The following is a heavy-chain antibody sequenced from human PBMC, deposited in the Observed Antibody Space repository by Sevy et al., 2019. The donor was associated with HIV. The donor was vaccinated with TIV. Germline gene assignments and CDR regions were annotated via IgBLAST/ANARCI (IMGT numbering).Heavy chain of an antibody. CDR1: GFTFSSYA. Sequence: GGSLRLSCAASGFTFSSYAMHWVRQAPGKGLEWVAVISYDGSNKYYADSVKGRFTISRDNSKNTLYLQMNSLRAEDTAVHYCARDTYYDSSGYYGYWGQGTLVTVSS. CDR2: ISYDGSNK. CDR3: ARDTYYDSSGYYGY. V-gene: IGHV3-30-3*01. J-gene: IGHJ4*02. D-gene: IGHD3-22*01.